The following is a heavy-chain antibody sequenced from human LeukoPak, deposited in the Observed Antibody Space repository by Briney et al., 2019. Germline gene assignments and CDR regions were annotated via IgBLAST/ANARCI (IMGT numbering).Heavy chain of an antibody. CDR3: ARAHNEKAGTFVH. Sequence: GGSLRLSCAASGFTFSSYSMNWVRQAPGKGLEWVSCISSSSSYIYYADSVKGRFIISRDNAKNSLYLQMNSLRAEDTAVYYCARAHNEKAGTFVHWGQGTLVTVSS. V-gene: IGHV3-21*01. CDR1: GFTFSSYS. D-gene: IGHD6-19*01. CDR2: ISSSSSYI. J-gene: IGHJ4*02.